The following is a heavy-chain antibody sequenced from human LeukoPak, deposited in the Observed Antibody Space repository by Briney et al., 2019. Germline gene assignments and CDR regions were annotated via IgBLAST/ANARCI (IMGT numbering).Heavy chain of an antibody. CDR2: ISSSSRTI. D-gene: IGHD1-26*01. CDR3: ARDALTGSYAQPDC. CDR1: GFTFSSYS. J-gene: IGHJ4*02. Sequence: GGSLRLSCAASGFTFSSYSMNWVRQAPGKGLEWVSYISSSSRTIYYADSVKGRFTISRDNAKNSLYRQMNSLRVEDTAVYYCARDALTGSYAQPDCWGQGTLVTVSS. V-gene: IGHV3-48*01.